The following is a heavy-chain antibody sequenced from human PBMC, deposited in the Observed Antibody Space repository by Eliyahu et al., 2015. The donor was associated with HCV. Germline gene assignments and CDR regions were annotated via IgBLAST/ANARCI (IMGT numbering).Heavy chain of an antibody. J-gene: IGHJ6*02. CDR3: AKGGQPGRTYMKWVAMDV. CDR2: IAYDGGNK. Sequence: QVQLMESGGGVVQPGRSLALSCAASGFXFNTYAXHWVRQAPGKGLGWLAVIAYDGGNKYYLDSVKGRFTISRDNSKNTLFLQMNSLRPEDTAVYYCAKGGQPGRTYMKWVAMDVWGHGATVTVSS. V-gene: IGHV3-30*18. D-gene: IGHD1-26*01. CDR1: GFXFNTYA.